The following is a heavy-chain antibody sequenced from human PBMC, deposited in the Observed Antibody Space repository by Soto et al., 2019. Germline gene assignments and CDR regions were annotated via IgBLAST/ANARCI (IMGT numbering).Heavy chain of an antibody. CDR3: ARESGYDRGHYYYGMDV. CDR2: ISYDGSNK. CDR1: GFTFSSYA. D-gene: IGHD5-12*01. J-gene: IGHJ6*02. Sequence: QPGGSLRLSCAASGFTFSSYAMHWVRQAPGKGLEWVAVISYDGSNKYYADSVKGRFTISRDNSKNTLYLQMNSLRAEDTAVYYCARESGYDRGHYYYGMDVWGQGTTVTVSS. V-gene: IGHV3-30-3*01.